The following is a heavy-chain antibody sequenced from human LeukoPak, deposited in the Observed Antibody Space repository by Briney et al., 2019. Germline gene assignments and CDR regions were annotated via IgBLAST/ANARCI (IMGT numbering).Heavy chain of an antibody. CDR2: IIPIFGTA. CDR3: TRGGLNGIWFDP. Sequence: SVKVSCKASGGTFSSYAISWVRQAPGQGLEWMGGIIPIFGTANYAQKFQGRVTITADESTSTAYMELSSLRSEDTAVYYCTRGGLNGIWFDPWGQGTLVTVSS. V-gene: IGHV1-69*13. D-gene: IGHD3-16*01. J-gene: IGHJ5*02. CDR1: GGTFSSYA.